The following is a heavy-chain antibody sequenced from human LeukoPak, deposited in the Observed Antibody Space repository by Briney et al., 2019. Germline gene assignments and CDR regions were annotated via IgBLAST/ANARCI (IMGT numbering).Heavy chain of an antibody. CDR2: TYYRSKWYN. V-gene: IGHV6-1*01. CDR3: ARGNWNPDRLFDP. J-gene: IGHJ5*02. D-gene: IGHD1-1*01. Sequence: SGPGLVNPSQTLSLTRAISGHSVSSDSPAWNWLRQSPSTGLEWLERTYYRSKWYNDYAVSMKSRITTNPDTSKNQFSLQVNSVTPEDTAVYYCARGNWNPDRLFDPWGQGTLVTVSS. CDR1: GHSVSSDSPA.